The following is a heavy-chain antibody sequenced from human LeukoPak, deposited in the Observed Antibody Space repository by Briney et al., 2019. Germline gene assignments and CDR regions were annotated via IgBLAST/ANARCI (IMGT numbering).Heavy chain of an antibody. D-gene: IGHD2-2*02. CDR1: GYTFTSYD. V-gene: IGHV1-8*01. J-gene: IGHJ5*02. CDR3: ARGAYTPRQEYCCSTSCYTDNWFDP. Sequence: ASVKVSCKASGYTFTSYDINWVRQATGQGLEWMGWMNPNSGNTGYAQKFQGRVTMTRNTSISTAYMELSSLRSEDTAVYYCARGAYTPRQEYCCSTSCYTDNWFDPWGQGTLVTVSS. CDR2: MNPNSGNT.